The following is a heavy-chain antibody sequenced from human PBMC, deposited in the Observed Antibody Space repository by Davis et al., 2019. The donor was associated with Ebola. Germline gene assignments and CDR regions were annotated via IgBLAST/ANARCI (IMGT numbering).Heavy chain of an antibody. CDR3: AKSGLSFGVVKYHYGMDV. D-gene: IGHD3-3*01. V-gene: IGHV7-4-1*02. CDR2: INTNTGNP. J-gene: IGHJ6*04. CDR1: GYTFTSYA. Sequence: ASVKVSCKASGYTFTSYAMHWVRQAPGQGLEWMGWINTNTGNPTYAQGFTGRFVFSLDTSVSTAYLQISSLKAEDTAVYYCAKSGLSFGVVKYHYGMDVWGKGTTVTVSS.